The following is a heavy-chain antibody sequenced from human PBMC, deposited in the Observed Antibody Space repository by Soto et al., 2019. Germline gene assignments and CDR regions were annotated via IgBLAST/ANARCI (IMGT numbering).Heavy chain of an antibody. J-gene: IGHJ4*02. Sequence: GGARRLTWAASAFDCSSYAIGWVRQTPVKGLDWVSAISGSGTKTHYADSVKGRFTISRDNSKNTLYLQMNSLRAEDTAVYYCAKDHPVIEVVKVFEYSGRGALVTLSS. V-gene: IGHV3-23*01. D-gene: IGHD3-22*01. CDR2: ISGSGTKT. CDR3: AKDHPVIEVVKVFEY. CDR1: AFDCSSYA.